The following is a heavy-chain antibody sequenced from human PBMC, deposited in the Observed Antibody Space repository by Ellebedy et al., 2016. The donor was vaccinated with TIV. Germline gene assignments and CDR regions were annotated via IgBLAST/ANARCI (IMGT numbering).Heavy chain of an antibody. CDR3: ARGNTAMAMVDY. Sequence: ASVKVSCXASGYTFTNYYMHWVRQAPGQGLEWVGVTNPRDAGTTYAQKFQDRVTMTSDTSTSTFYMDLRSLTSEDTAVYYCARGNTAMAMVDYWGQGTLVTV. CDR2: TNPRDAGT. J-gene: IGHJ4*02. D-gene: IGHD5-18*01. V-gene: IGHV1-46*01. CDR1: GYTFTNYY.